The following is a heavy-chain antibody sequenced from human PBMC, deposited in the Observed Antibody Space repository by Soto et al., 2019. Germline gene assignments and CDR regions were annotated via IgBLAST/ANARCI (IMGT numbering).Heavy chain of an antibody. J-gene: IGHJ3*02. D-gene: IGHD3-22*01. Sequence: SETLSLTCTVSGGSISSYYWSWIRQPPGKGLEWIGYIYYSGSTNYNPSLKSRVTISVDTSKNQFSLKLSSVTAADTAVYYCARNPYDYDSSGGDAIDIWGPGTMVNVSS. CDR2: IYYSGST. V-gene: IGHV4-59*08. CDR3: ARNPYDYDSSGGDAIDI. CDR1: GGSISSYY.